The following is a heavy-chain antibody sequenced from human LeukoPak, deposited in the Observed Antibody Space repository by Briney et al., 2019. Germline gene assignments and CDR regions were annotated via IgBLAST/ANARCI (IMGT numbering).Heavy chain of an antibody. V-gene: IGHV3-23*01. CDR3: ARGYPYSTYYYHGMDV. D-gene: IGHD6-13*01. J-gene: IGHJ6*02. Sequence: PGGSLRLSCAASGFTFSSYAMSWVRQAPGKGLEWVSAISGSGGSTYYADSVKGRFTISRDNSKNTLYLQMNSLRAEDTAVYYCARGYPYSTYYYHGMDVWGQGTTVTVSS. CDR1: GFTFSSYA. CDR2: ISGSGGST.